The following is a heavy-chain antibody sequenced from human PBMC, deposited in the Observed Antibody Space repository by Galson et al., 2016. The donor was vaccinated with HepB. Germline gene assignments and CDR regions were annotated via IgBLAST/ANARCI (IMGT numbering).Heavy chain of an antibody. Sequence: TLSPTCAVSGGSISSGGYSWSWIRQPPGKGLEWFGYIYHSGSTYYNPSLKSRVTISVHRSKNKFSLKLSSVTAADTAVYYCARADSSSRSHAAFDIWGQGTMVTVSS. J-gene: IGHJ3*02. D-gene: IGHD6-13*01. CDR3: ARADSSSRSHAAFDI. CDR2: IYHSGST. CDR1: GGSISSGGYS. V-gene: IGHV4-30-2*01.